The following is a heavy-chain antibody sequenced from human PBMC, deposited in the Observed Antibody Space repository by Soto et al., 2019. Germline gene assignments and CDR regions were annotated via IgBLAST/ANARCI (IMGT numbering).Heavy chain of an antibody. CDR1: GGSISSYY. CDR2: IYYSGST. D-gene: IGHD3-3*02. V-gene: IGHV4-59*01. Sequence: SETLSLTCTVSGGSISSYYWSWIRQPPWKGLEWIGYIYYSGSTNYNPSLKRRVTISVDTSNNQFSLKLSSVTAADTAVYYCARVASIRALHSYYYGMDDWGPGTTVTVSS. CDR3: ARVASIRALHSYYYGMDD. J-gene: IGHJ6*02.